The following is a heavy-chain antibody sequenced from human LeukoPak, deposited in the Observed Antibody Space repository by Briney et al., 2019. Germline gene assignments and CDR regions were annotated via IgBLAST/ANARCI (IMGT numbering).Heavy chain of an antibody. J-gene: IGHJ5*02. Sequence: SETLSLTCTVSGGSISNYYWGWIRQAPGKGLEWIGSIYYSGNTYYNSSLKSRVTISLDTSKNQFSLKLSSVTAADTAVYYCARGARGWFDPWGQGTLVTVSS. CDR2: IYYSGNT. CDR3: ARGARGWFDP. CDR1: GGSISNYY. V-gene: IGHV4-39*07.